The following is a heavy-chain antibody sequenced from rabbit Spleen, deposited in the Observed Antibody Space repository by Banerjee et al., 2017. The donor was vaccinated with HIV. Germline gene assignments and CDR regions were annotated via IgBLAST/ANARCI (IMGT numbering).Heavy chain of an antibody. CDR2: VDTGSSGST. D-gene: IGHD8-1*01. CDR1: GFSFSSILW. Sequence: QEQLVESGGGLVKPEGSLKLTCTASGFSFSSILWICWVRQAPGEGLEWIACVDTGSSGSTDYASWVNGRFTISRTSSTTVTLQVTSLTAADTATYFCARLGIHLDYYTGGFKLWGPGTLVTVS. J-gene: IGHJ4*01. V-gene: IGHV1S45*01. CDR3: ARLGIHLDYYTGGFKL.